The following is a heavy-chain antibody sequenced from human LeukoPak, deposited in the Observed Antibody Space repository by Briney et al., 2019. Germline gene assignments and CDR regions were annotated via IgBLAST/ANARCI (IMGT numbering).Heavy chain of an antibody. Sequence: GGSLRLSCAASGFTFTSYAMTWVRQAPGKGPEWVSGISGSGGTTYYTDSVKGRFTISRDSSKNTLHLQMNSLRAEDTALYYCAKNGGSGSYSALDHWGQGTQVTVSS. CDR3: AKNGGSGSYSALDH. CDR2: ISGSGGTT. D-gene: IGHD1-26*01. CDR1: GFTFTSYA. J-gene: IGHJ4*02. V-gene: IGHV3-23*01.